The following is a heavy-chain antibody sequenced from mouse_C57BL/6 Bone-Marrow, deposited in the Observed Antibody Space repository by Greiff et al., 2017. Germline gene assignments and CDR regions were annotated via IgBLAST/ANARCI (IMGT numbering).Heavy chain of an antibody. V-gene: IGHV1-4*01. Sequence: QVQLQQSGAELARPGASVKMSCKASGYTFTSYTMHWVKQRPGQGLEWIGYINPSSGYTKYNQKFKDKATLTADKSSSTAYMQLCSLTSEDSAVYYCAIKGSSVPHLYFDVWGTGTTVTVSS. J-gene: IGHJ1*03. CDR3: AIKGSSVPHLYFDV. CDR2: INPSSGYT. D-gene: IGHD1-3*01. CDR1: GYTFTSYT.